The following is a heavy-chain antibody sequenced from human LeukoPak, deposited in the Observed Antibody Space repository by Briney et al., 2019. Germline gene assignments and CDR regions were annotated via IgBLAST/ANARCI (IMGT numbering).Heavy chain of an antibody. V-gene: IGHV3-33*08. CDR3: ARADRYGTTWYGRVDY. D-gene: IGHD6-13*01. J-gene: IGHJ4*02. Sequence: GRSLRLSCAASEFTFSSYGMHWVRQAPGKGLEWVAVISYDASDKYYADSVKGRFTISRDNSRNTLYLQMNSLRAEDTAVYYCARADRYGTTWYGRVDYWGQGTLVTVSS. CDR2: ISYDASDK. CDR1: EFTFSSYG.